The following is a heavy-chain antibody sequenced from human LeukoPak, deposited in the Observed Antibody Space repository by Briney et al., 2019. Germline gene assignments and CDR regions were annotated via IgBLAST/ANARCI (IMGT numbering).Heavy chain of an antibody. V-gene: IGHV3-11*01. D-gene: IGHD2-21*02. CDR2: ISSSGSTI. CDR3: ARDLAVTARPPYYYYGMDV. J-gene: IGHJ6*02. Sequence: GGSLRLSCAAYGFTFSDYYMSWIRQAPGKGLEWVSYISSSGSTIYYADSVKGRFTISRDNAKNSLYLQMNSLRAEDTAVYYCARDLAVTARPPYYYYGMDVWGQGTTVTVSS. CDR1: GFTFSDYY.